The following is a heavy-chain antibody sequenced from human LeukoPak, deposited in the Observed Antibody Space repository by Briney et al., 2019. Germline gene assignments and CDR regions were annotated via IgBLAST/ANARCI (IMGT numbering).Heavy chain of an antibody. CDR3: AKLPSVTNGFDY. CDR2: ISDTSDAT. V-gene: IGHV3-23*01. D-gene: IGHD2-8*01. CDR1: GFTFSTYA. Sequence: PGGSLRLSCAASGFTFSTYAMSWVRQAPGKGLEWVASISDTSDATYYADSVKGRFTISRDDSNNTLYLQMNSLRAEDTAVYDCAKLPSVTNGFDYWGQGTLVTVSS. J-gene: IGHJ4*02.